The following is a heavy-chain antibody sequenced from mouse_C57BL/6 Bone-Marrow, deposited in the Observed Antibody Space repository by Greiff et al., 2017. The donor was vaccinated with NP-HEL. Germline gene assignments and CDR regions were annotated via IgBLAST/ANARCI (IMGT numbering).Heavy chain of an antibody. Sequence: VQLQQSGPELVKPGASVKLSCKASGYTFTSYDINWVKQRPGQGLEWIGWIYPRDGSTKYNEKFKGKATLTVDTSSSTAYMELHSLTSEDSAVYFGARGYDGYYGGAMDYWGQGTSVTVSS. J-gene: IGHJ4*01. D-gene: IGHD2-3*01. CDR3: ARGYDGYYGGAMDY. CDR1: GYTFTSYD. CDR2: IYPRDGST. V-gene: IGHV1-85*01.